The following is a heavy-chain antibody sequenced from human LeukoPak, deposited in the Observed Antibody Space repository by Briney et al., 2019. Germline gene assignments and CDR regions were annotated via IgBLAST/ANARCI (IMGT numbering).Heavy chain of an antibody. D-gene: IGHD1-26*01. J-gene: IGHJ4*02. CDR2: VFNNGYT. Sequence: PSQTLSLTCNVSGASISSGLYFYTWIRQPAGKGLQWIGRVFNNGYTDYSPSFKSRVTISADTSKNQLSLKLSSVTAADTALYYCARHVIGESGIYNWWDYWGQGTLVTVSS. CDR1: GASISSGLYF. CDR3: ARHVIGESGIYNWWDY. V-gene: IGHV4-61*02.